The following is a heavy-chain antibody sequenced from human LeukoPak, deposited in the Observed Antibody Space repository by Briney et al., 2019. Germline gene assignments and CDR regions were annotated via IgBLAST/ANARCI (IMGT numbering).Heavy chain of an antibody. Sequence: GGSLRLSCAASGLTFSSYGMHWVRQAPGKGLEWVAVIWYDGSNKYYADSVKGRFTVSRDNSKNTLYLQMNSLRAEDTAVYYCARGLGLWYFDLWGRGTLVTVPS. CDR1: GLTFSSYG. D-gene: IGHD7-27*01. V-gene: IGHV3-33*01. J-gene: IGHJ2*01. CDR2: IWYDGSNK. CDR3: ARGLGLWYFDL.